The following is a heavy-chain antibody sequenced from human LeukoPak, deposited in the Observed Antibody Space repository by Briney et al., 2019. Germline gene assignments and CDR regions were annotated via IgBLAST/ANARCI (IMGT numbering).Heavy chain of an antibody. Sequence: SVKVSCKASGGTFSSYAISWVRQAPGQGLEWMGGIIPIFGTANYAQKFQGRVTMTRDTSTSTVYMELSSLRSDDTAVYYCARRYAAAADYWGQGTLVTVSS. CDR3: ARRYAAAADY. J-gene: IGHJ4*02. V-gene: IGHV1-69*05. CDR1: GGTFSSYA. D-gene: IGHD6-13*01. CDR2: IIPIFGTA.